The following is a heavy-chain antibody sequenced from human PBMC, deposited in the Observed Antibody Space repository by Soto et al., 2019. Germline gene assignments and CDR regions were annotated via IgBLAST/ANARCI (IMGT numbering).Heavy chain of an antibody. CDR1: GLSLTEFS. CDR2: FDPEAREA. V-gene: IGHV1-24*01. J-gene: IGHJ4*02. D-gene: IGHD3-10*01. CDR3: ATPTPLRGALITIINFDF. Sequence: SANVCCKVFGLSLTEFSMHWARQATGKGPQRRGDFDPEAREAIYPLKWHVRVTVTEDTVTETAYMEMSGLKSEDTAVYYCATPTPLRGALITIINFDFWGQGAPVTVSS.